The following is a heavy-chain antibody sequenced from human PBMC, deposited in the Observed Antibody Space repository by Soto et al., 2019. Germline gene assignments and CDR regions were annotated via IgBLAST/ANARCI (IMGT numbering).Heavy chain of an antibody. CDR3: ARDSGTDHYYYMDV. CDR1: GGSISTYF. Sequence: QVQLQESGPGLVKPSETLSLTCTVSGGSISTYFWGWIRQPPGKGLEWIGYIYYDGSTKSNPSLKSRVTISVDTSKNQFSLKLSSVTAAYTAVYYCARDSGTDHYYYMDVWGKGTTVTVSS. D-gene: IGHD3-10*01. CDR2: IYYDGST. J-gene: IGHJ6*03. V-gene: IGHV4-59*01.